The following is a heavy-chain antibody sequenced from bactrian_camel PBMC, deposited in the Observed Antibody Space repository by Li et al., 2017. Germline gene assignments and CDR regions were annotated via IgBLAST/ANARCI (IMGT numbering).Heavy chain of an antibody. V-gene: IGHV3S67*01. CDR3: GVDTGPLVRCRRDYPSSH. J-gene: IGHJ4*01. CDR1: GLSVSDFS. CDR2: IRRDDLT. D-gene: IGHD1*01. Sequence: DVQLVESGGGSVQTGGSLRLSCAPSGLSVSDFSMAWFRQSPGKEREGVAAIRRDDLTAYTDSVKGRFTIARDNAKNVFYLQMVDLAPEDTAEYVCGVDTGPLVRCRRDYPSSHWGQGTQVTVS.